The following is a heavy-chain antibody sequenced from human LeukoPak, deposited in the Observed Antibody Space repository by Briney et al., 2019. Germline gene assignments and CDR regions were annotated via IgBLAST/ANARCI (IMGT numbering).Heavy chain of an antibody. J-gene: IGHJ4*02. CDR3: ARDPPGPPLDAYCGGDCYLPPDY. CDR1: GFTFSSYA. V-gene: IGHV3-30*04. CDR2: IPYDGSNK. D-gene: IGHD2-21*02. Sequence: GGSLRLSCAASGFTFSSYAMHWVRQAPGKGLEWVEVIPYDGSNKYPAEPVKGRFTISRDNSKNTLYLQMNSLRAEDTAVYYCARDPPGPPLDAYCGGDCYLPPDYWGQGTLVTAS.